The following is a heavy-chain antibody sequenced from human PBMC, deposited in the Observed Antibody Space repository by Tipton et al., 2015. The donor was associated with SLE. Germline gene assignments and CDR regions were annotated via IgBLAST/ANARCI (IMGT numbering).Heavy chain of an antibody. V-gene: IGHV3-30*03. J-gene: IGHJ4*02. CDR1: GFIVRSNY. CDR3: ARGGYSSSPRDYFDY. CDR2: ISYDGRNK. D-gene: IGHD6-6*01. Sequence: SLRLSCAASGFIVRSNYMSWVRQAPGKGLEWVAIISYDGRNKYYADSVKGRFTISRDNSKNTLYLQINSLRAEDTAVYYCARGGYSSSPRDYFDYWGQGTLVTVSS.